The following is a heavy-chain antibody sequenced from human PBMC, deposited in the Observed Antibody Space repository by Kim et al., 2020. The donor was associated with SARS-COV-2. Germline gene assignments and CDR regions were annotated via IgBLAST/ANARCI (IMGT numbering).Heavy chain of an antibody. CDR3: AKVDDYSQSFHY. Sequence: YYADSGKGRFTISRDNSKNTLYLQMNSLRAEDTAVYYCAKVDDYSQSFHYWGRGTLVTVSS. D-gene: IGHD4-4*01. V-gene: IGHV3-23*01. J-gene: IGHJ4*02.